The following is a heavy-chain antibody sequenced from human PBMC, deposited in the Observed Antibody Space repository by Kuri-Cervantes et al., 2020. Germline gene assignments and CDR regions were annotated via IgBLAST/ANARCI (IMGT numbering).Heavy chain of an antibody. D-gene: IGHD1-14*01. CDR3: ARTGRVPFDY. CDR2: ISLTGNTA. CDR1: GFTFDDYG. J-gene: IGHJ4*02. Sequence: GGSLRLSCAASGFTFDDYGMSWVRQAPGKGLEWVSGISLTGNTAYYADSVKGRFTISRDNSKNTLYLQMNSLRAEDTAVYYCARTGRVPFDYWGQGTLVTVSS. V-gene: IGHV3-23*01.